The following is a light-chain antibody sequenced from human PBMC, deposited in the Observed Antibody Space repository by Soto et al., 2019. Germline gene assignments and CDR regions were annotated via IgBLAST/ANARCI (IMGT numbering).Light chain of an antibody. Sequence: DIVMTQSPATPSVSPGRRATLSCRASLSVSRNLAWYQQKPGQAPRLIIFDASTRATGIPARFSGSGSGTEFTLTISSLQSEDFAVYYCQQRSNWPRITFGQGTRLEI. CDR2: DAS. J-gene: IGKJ5*01. V-gene: IGKV3-15*01. CDR1: LSVSRN. CDR3: QQRSNWPRIT.